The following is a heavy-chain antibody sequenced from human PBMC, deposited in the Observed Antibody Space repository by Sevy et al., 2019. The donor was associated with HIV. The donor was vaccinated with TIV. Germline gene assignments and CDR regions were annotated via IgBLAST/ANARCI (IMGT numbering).Heavy chain of an antibody. CDR2: IYHSGST. CDR1: GYSISSGYY. V-gene: IGHV4-38-2*01. Sequence: LSLTCAVSGYSISSGYYWGWIRQPPGKGLEWIGSIYHSGSTYYNPSLKSRVTISVDTSKNQFSLKLSSVTAADTAVYYCARAGYDFWSGYSTFDYWGQGTLVTVSS. CDR3: ARAGYDFWSGYSTFDY. J-gene: IGHJ4*02. D-gene: IGHD3-3*01.